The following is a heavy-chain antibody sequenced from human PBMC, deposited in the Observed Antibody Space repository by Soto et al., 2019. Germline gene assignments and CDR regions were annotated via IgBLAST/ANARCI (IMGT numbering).Heavy chain of an antibody. CDR2: IYYDGNT. V-gene: IGHV4-39*01. Sequence: PSETLSLTCTVSGDSITSSSHYWGWIRQPPGKGLECIANIYYDGNTYYNPSLKSRVAISLDTSKNQFSLRLNSVTAAYTVVYYCARSSIEPRVFMYPFDSWGQGTLVTVS. J-gene: IGHJ4*02. CDR3: ARSSIEPRVFMYPFDS. D-gene: IGHD6-6*01. CDR1: GDSITSSSHY.